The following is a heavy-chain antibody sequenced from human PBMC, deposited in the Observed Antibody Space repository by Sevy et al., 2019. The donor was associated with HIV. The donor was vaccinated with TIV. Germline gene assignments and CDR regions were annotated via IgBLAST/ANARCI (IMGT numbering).Heavy chain of an antibody. V-gene: IGHV3-66*01. J-gene: IGHJ6*02. D-gene: IGHD3-22*01. CDR3: ARDRYYDASGYYYYYYGLDV. CDR2: IYSGGST. CDR1: TFSVTDNY. Sequence: GGSLRLSCAASTFSVTDNYMSWVRQAPGKGLEWVSTIYSGGSTFYADSVKGRFTISRDNSKNTLYLQMNSLRVEDTAVYYCARDRYYDASGYYYYYYGLDVWGQGTTVTVSS.